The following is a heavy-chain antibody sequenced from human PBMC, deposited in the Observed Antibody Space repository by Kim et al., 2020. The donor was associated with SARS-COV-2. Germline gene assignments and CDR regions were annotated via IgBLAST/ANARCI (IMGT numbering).Heavy chain of an antibody. J-gene: IGHJ3*02. V-gene: IGHV1-69*04. CDR3: ARSYCTNGVCSTPTFDI. CDR1: GGTFSSYA. D-gene: IGHD2-8*01. Sequence: SVKVSCKASGGTFSSYAISWVRQAPGQGLEWMGRIIPILGIANYAQKFQGRVTITADKSTSTAYMELSSLRSEDTAVYYCARSYCTNGVCSTPTFDIWGQGTMVTVSS. CDR2: IIPILGIA.